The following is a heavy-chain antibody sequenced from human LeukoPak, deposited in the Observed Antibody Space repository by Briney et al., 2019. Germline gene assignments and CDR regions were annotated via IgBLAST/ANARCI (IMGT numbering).Heavy chain of an antibody. CDR3: ARGRSPYYYGSGSYFDY. J-gene: IGHJ4*02. CDR1: GYSISNGYY. CDR2: INHSGST. V-gene: IGHV4-38-2*02. D-gene: IGHD3-10*01. Sequence: SETLSLTCTVSGYSISNGYYWGWVRQPPGKGLEWIGEINHSGSTNYNPSLKSRVTISVDTSKNQFSLKLSSVTAADTAVYYCARGRSPYYYGSGSYFDYWGQGTLVTVSS.